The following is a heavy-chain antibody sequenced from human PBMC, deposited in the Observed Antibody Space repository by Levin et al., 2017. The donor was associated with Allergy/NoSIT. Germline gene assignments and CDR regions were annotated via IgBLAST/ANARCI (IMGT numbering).Heavy chain of an antibody. J-gene: IGHJ4*02. CDR1: GFTFSSYA. V-gene: IGHV3-30-3*01. Sequence: GESLKISCAASGFTFSSYAMHWVRQAPGKGLEWVAVISYDGSNKYYADSVKGRFTISRDNSKNTLYLQMNSLRAEDTAVYYCARASGGYSYGYMDYWGQGTLVTVSS. CDR3: ARASGGYSYGYMDY. CDR2: ISYDGSNK. D-gene: IGHD5-18*01.